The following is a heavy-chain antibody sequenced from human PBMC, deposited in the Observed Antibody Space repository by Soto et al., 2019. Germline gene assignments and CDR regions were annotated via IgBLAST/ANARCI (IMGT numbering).Heavy chain of an antibody. V-gene: IGHV2-5*02. D-gene: IGHD3-10*01. J-gene: IGHJ5*02. CDR1: GFSLSTTGVG. CDR2: IYWDDDK. CDR3: AQRLPHYGLGRGRGNWFDP. Sequence: QITLKESGPTLVRPTQTLTLTCTFSGFSLSTTGVGVGWIRQPPGKALEWLALIYWDDDKRYSPSLKSRLTITKDTSKNEVILTMTNMDPVDTARYYGAQRLPHYGLGRGRGNWFDPWCQGTLVTVSS.